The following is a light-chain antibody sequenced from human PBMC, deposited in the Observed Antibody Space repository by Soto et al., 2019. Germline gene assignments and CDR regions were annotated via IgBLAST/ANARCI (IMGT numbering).Light chain of an antibody. J-gene: IGKJ2*01. CDR3: RHFYT. V-gene: IGKV1-9*01. CDR1: QAIRRY. CDR2: DAS. Sequence: DIQLTQSPPFLSASAGDRVSITCRASQAIRRYLVWYQQKPGKAPNLLIYDASSLQTGVPSRFSGSGSGTEFTLTNTRRQPEVFATYYCRHFYTFGQGTKLEIK.